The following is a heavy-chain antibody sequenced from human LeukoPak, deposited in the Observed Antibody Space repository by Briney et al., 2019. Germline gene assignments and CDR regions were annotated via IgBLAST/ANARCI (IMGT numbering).Heavy chain of an antibody. CDR3: ARVPIAGTGSYFDY. J-gene: IGHJ4*02. V-gene: IGHV3-74*01. CDR2: INSDGTGT. D-gene: IGHD2-15*01. Sequence: PGGSLRLSCAASGLTFSSYWMHWVRQAPGKGLVWVARINSDGTGTTYADSVKGRFTISRDNAKNTLYLQMNSLRAEDTAVYYCARVPIAGTGSYFDYWGQGTLVTVSS. CDR1: GLTFSSYW.